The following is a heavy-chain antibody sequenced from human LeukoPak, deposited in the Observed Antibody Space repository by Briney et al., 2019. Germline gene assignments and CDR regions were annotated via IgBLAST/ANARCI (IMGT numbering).Heavy chain of an antibody. CDR1: GFTVSSNY. Sequence: AGGSLRLSCAASGFTVSSNYMSWVRQAPGKGLERVSVIYSGGTTYYADSVKGRFTISRDNSKNTLHLQMNSLRAEDTAVYYCARDQYSYAHAAHWGQGTLVTVSS. J-gene: IGHJ4*02. V-gene: IGHV3-66*01. CDR2: IYSGGTT. D-gene: IGHD5-18*01. CDR3: ARDQYSYAHAAH.